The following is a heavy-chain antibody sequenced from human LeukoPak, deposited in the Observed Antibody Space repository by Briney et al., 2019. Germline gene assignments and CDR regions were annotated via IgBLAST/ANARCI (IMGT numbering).Heavy chain of an antibody. Sequence: ASVKVSCKASGYTFTSYDINWVRQATGQGLEWMGWMNPNSGNTGYAQKFQGRVTMTRNTSISTAYMELSSLRSEDTAVYYCARGVFGYSYGSYYYYGMDVWGQGTTVTVPS. CDR1: GYTFTSYD. V-gene: IGHV1-8*01. CDR2: MNPNSGNT. D-gene: IGHD5-18*01. J-gene: IGHJ6*02. CDR3: ARGVFGYSYGSYYYYGMDV.